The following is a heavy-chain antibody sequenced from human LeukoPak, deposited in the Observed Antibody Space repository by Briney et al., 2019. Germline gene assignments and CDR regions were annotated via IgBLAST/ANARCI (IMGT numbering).Heavy chain of an antibody. D-gene: IGHD3-10*01. CDR1: GYSISSGYY. V-gene: IGHV4-38-2*01. CDR2: IYQSGST. J-gene: IGHJ4*02. Sequence: SETLSLTRAVPGYSISSGYYWGWIRQPPGKGLEWIGTIYQSGSTNYNPSLKSRVTISVDTSKNQFSLNLSSVTAADTAVYYCARRVFPDYFDYWGQGTLVTVSS. CDR3: ARRVFPDYFDY.